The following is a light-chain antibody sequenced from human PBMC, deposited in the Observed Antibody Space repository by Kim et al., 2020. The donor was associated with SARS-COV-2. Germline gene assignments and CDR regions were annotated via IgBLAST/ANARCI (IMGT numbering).Light chain of an antibody. CDR2: ANN. CDR1: RSNIGAGYD. CDR3: QSYDSSLSGSGV. V-gene: IGLV1-40*01. Sequence: ITISGTGSRSNIGAGYDVHWYQQLPGTAPKLLISANNKRPSGVPALFSGSKSGTSASLVITGLLAEDEANYYCQSYDSSLSGSGVFGGGTQLTVL. J-gene: IGLJ2*01.